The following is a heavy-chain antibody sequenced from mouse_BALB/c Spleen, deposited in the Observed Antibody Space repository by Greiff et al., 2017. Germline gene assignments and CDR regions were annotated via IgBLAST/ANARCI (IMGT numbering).Heavy chain of an antibody. V-gene: IGHV1-7*01. CDR2: INPSTGYT. CDR1: GYTFTSYW. D-gene: IGHD2-14*01. CDR3: ARGDRYDAGFAY. Sequence: QVQLQQSGAELAKPGASVTMSCKASGYTFTSYWMHWVKQRPGQGLEWIGYINPSTGYTEYNQKFKDKATLTADKSSSTAYMQLSSLTSEDSAFYYCARGDRYDAGFAYWGQGTLVTVAA. J-gene: IGHJ3*01.